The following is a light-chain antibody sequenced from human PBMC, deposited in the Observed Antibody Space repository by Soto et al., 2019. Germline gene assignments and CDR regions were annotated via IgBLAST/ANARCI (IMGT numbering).Light chain of an antibody. CDR2: AAS. CDR3: QQSYKART. Sequence: DIEMTQSQSSLSASVGDTVNITCRASQSIVKYLNWYQQKPGKAPRLLIYAASNLQTGVPSRFTASGSGTDFTLTISSLQPDDSATYYCQQSYKARTFGQGLRWKSN. V-gene: IGKV1-39*01. CDR1: QSIVKY. J-gene: IGKJ1*01.